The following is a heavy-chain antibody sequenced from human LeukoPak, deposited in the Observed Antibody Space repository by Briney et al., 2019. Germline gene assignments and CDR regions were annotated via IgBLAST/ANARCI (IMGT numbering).Heavy chain of an antibody. V-gene: IGHV3-11*04. CDR3: ASPRSVGGLFDY. CDR1: GFTFSDYY. D-gene: IGHD3-10*01. J-gene: IGHJ4*02. Sequence: GGSLGLSCAASGFTFSDYYMSWIRQAPGKGLEWVSYISSSGSTIYYADSVKGRFTISRDNAKNSLYLQMNSLRAEDTAVYYCASPRSVGGLFDYWGQGTLVTVSS. CDR2: ISSSGSTI.